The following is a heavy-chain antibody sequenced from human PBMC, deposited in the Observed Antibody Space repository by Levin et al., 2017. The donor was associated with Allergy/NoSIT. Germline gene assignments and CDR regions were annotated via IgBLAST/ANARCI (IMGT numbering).Heavy chain of an antibody. D-gene: IGHD3-9*01. CDR3: ATGASKLRYFDWFGGY. Sequence: LSLTCAASGFTFSDYYMSWIRQAPGKGLEWVSYISSSGSTIYYADSVKGRFTISRDNAKNSLYLQMNSLRAEDTAVYYCATGASKLRYFDWFGGYWGQGTLVTVSS. V-gene: IGHV3-11*01. CDR2: ISSSGSTI. J-gene: IGHJ4*02. CDR1: GFTFSDYY.